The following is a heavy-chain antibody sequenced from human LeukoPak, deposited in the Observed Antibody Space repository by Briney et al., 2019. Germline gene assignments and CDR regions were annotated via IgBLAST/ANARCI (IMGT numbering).Heavy chain of an antibody. CDR1: GFTFSSYW. Sequence: PGGSLRLSCAASGFTFSSYWMSWVRQAPGKGLEWLANIKQDGSEKYYVDSVKGRFTISRDNAKNSLYLQMNSLRAEDTAVYYCARDFVVVTAFFDYWAQGTLVTVSS. J-gene: IGHJ4*02. CDR2: IKQDGSEK. D-gene: IGHD2-21*02. CDR3: ARDFVVVTAFFDY. V-gene: IGHV3-7*01.